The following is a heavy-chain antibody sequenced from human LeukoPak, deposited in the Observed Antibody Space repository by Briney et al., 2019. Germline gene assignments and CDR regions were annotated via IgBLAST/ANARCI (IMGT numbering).Heavy chain of an antibody. CDR2: ISAYNGNT. CDR1: GCTFTSYG. CDR3: ARLRVGATPFDY. V-gene: IGHV1-18*01. Sequence: VASVKVSCKASGCTFTSYGISWVRQAPGQGLEWMGWISAYNGNTNYAQKLQGRVTMTTDTSTSTAYMELRSLRSDDTAVYYCARLRVGATPFDYWGQGTLVTVSS. D-gene: IGHD1-26*01. J-gene: IGHJ4*02.